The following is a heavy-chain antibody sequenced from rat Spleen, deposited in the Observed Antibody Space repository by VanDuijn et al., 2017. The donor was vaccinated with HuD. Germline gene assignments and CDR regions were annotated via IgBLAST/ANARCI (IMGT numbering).Heavy chain of an antibody. V-gene: IGHV5-46*01. D-gene: IGHD1-10*01. CDR3: ARDNNDYFDY. J-gene: IGHJ2*01. Sequence: EVQLVESGGGLVQPGRSMKLSCVASGFTFSYFPMAWVRQAPTKGLEWVATISYDGSSTYYRDSVKGRFTISRDNAKNTLYLQMDSLRSEDTATYYCARDNNDYFDYWGQGVMVTVSS. CDR1: GFTFSYFP. CDR2: ISYDGSST.